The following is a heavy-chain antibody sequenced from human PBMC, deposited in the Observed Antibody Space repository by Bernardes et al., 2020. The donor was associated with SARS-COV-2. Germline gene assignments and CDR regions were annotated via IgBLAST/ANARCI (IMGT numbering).Heavy chain of an antibody. CDR1: GASVSIRPFY. V-gene: IGHV4-61*01. D-gene: IGHD3-3*01. J-gene: IGHJ3*02. CDR3: VSYHDFWSGYPYASDI. CDR2: ISYSGNT. Sequence: TLYLTFSVSGASVSIRPFYLTWLLPPPGKGLEWIGYISYSGNTKYNPSLQSRVAISMDTSRNQFSLGLSSVTAADTAIYYCVSYHDFWSGYPYASDIWGQGTMVTVSS.